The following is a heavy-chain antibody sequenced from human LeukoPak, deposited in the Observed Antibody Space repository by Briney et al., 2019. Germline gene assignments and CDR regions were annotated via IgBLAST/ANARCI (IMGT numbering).Heavy chain of an antibody. CDR3: ASNSKLWFGESTQHYYYYYMDV. V-gene: IGHV1-69*06. J-gene: IGHJ6*03. D-gene: IGHD3-10*01. CDR1: GGTFTSYA. CDR2: IIPIFGSA. Sequence: GASVKVSCKASGGTFTSYAISWVRQAPGQGLEWMGGIIPIFGSANYAQKFQDRVTITADKSTITAYMELTSLRSEDTAVYYCASNSKLWFGESTQHYYYYYMDVWGKGTTVTISS.